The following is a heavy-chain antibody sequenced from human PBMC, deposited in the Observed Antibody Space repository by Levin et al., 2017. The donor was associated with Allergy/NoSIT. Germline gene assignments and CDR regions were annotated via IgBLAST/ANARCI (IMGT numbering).Heavy chain of an antibody. J-gene: IGHJ6*02. CDR1: GYTFTSYG. V-gene: IGHV1-18*01. Sequence: EASVKVSCKASGYTFTSYGISWVRQAPGQGLEWMGWISAYNGNTNYAQKLQGRVTMTTDTSTSTAYMELRSLRSDDTAVYYCARTISDYYAFGMDVWGQGTTVTVSS. D-gene: IGHD3-16*01. CDR2: ISAYNGNT. CDR3: ARTISDYYAFGMDV.